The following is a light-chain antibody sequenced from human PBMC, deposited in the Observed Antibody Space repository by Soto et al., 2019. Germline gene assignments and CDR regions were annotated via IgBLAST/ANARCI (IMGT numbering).Light chain of an antibody. CDR1: RSNIGASD. CDR3: SVWDDSVNGWV. V-gene: IGLV1-44*01. J-gene: IGLJ3*02. CDR2: NNN. Sequence: QSVLTQPPSASGTPGPRVTISCSGSRSNIGASDVYWYQQLPGTAPKLLIHNNNQRPSGVPDRVSGSKSGTSASLAISGLQSEDEADYYCSVWDDSVNGWVFGGGTKLTVL.